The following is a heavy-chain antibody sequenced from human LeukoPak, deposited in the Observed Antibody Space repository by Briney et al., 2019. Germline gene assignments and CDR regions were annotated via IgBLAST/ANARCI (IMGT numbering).Heavy chain of an antibody. Sequence: PGGSLRLSCTASGFTFGDYAMSWFRQAPGKGLEWVGFIRSKAYGGTTEYAASVKGRFTISRDDSKSIAYLQMNSLKTEDTAVYYCTRDGDSSGSDAFDIWGQGTMVTVSS. CDR3: TRDGDSSGSDAFDI. CDR1: GFTFGDYA. CDR2: IRSKAYGGTT. D-gene: IGHD3-22*01. V-gene: IGHV3-49*03. J-gene: IGHJ3*02.